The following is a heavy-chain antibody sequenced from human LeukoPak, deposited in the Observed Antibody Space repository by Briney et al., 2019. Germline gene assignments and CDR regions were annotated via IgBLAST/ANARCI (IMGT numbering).Heavy chain of an antibody. Sequence: GGSLRLSWSASGFTFSSHAMHWVRQAPGKGLEYVSAIRSNGGNTYYADSVKGRFNISRDNSKNTLYLQMNSLRAEDTAVYYCAKDPSDLGGSGSNNYFDCWGQGTLVTVSS. CDR2: IRSNGGNT. D-gene: IGHD3-10*01. J-gene: IGHJ4*02. CDR1: GFTFSSHA. CDR3: AKDPSDLGGSGSNNYFDC. V-gene: IGHV3-64*04.